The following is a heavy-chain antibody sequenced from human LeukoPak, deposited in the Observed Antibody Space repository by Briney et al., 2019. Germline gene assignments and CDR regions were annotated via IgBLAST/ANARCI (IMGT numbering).Heavy chain of an antibody. CDR2: MNPNSGNT. J-gene: IGHJ5*02. Sequence: ASVKVSCKASGYTFTSYDINWVRQATGQGLEWMGWMNPNSGNTGYAQKFQGRVTMTRNTSISTAYMELSSLRSEDTAVYYCARGGSSSWPNWFDPWGQGTLVTVSS. CDR1: GYTFTSYD. V-gene: IGHV1-8*01. D-gene: IGHD6-6*01. CDR3: ARGGSSSWPNWFDP.